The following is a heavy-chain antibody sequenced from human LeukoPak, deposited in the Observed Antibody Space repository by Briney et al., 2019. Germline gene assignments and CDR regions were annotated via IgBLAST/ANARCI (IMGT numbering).Heavy chain of an antibody. CDR2: ISGSGGST. D-gene: IGHD3-22*01. V-gene: IGHV3-23*01. CDR1: GFTFSSYA. Sequence: GGSLRLSCAASGFTFSSYAMSWVRQAPGKGLEWVSAISGSGGSTYYADSVEGRFTISRDNPKNTLYLQMNSLRAEDTAVYYCAKGSANYDLGSYYDSSPGAFDYWGQGTLVTVPS. CDR3: AKGSANYDLGSYYDSSPGAFDY. J-gene: IGHJ4*02.